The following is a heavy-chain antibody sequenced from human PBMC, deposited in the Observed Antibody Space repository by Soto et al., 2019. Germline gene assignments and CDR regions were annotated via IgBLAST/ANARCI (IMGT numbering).Heavy chain of an antibody. J-gene: IGHJ6*02. Sequence: SETLSLTCTVSGGSISSYYWSWIRQPPGKGLEWIGYIYYSATTNYNPSLKSRVTISVDTSKNQFSLKLNSLRAGDTAVYYCARDYYDIGPSGGYYYYGMDVWGQGTTVTVSS. CDR1: GGSISSYY. V-gene: IGHV4-59*12. D-gene: IGHD3-22*01. CDR3: ARDYYDIGPSGGYYYYGMDV. CDR2: IYYSATT.